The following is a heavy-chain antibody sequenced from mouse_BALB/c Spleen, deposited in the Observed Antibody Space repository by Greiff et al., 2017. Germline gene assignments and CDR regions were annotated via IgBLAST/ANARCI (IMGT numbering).Heavy chain of an antibody. Sequence: VKLVESGAELVRPGASVTLSCKASGYTFTDYEMHWVKQTPVHGLEWIGAIDPETGGTAYNQKFKGKATLTADKSSSTAYMELRSLTSEDSAVYYCTNYYYGSSSFAYWGQGTLVTVSA. D-gene: IGHD1-1*01. V-gene: IGHV1-15*01. CDR1: GYTFTDYE. J-gene: IGHJ3*01. CDR3: TNYYYGSSSFAY. CDR2: IDPETGGT.